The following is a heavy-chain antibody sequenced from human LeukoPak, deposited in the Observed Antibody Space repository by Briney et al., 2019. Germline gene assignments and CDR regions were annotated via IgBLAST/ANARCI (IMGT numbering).Heavy chain of an antibody. J-gene: IGHJ4*02. D-gene: IGHD3-16*01. CDR2: INTDNSNT. CDR3: ARSTGPGGYFDF. V-gene: IGHV1-3*04. CDR1: GYTLISKG. Sequence: AASVKVSCKASGYTLISKGIHWVRQAPGQRLEWMAWINTDNSNTKRSQTLLGRVTITRDTSATTAYMELSSLRFEDTAVYYCARSTGPGGYFDFWGQGTLVTVSS.